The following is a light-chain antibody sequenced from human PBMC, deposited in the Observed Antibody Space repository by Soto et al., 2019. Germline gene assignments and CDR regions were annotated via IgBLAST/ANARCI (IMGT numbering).Light chain of an antibody. CDR2: GAS. J-gene: IGKJ1*01. CDR1: QRVSRTY. V-gene: IGKV3-20*01. CDR3: HQRQRWPRT. Sequence: ELVLSQSPGTQSLSPGEGATLSCRASQRVSRTYLAWYQQKPGQAPRLLIYGASTRATGIPARFSGSGSGTDFTLTITSLEPEDFAFYYCHQRQRWPRTFGQGTKVDIK.